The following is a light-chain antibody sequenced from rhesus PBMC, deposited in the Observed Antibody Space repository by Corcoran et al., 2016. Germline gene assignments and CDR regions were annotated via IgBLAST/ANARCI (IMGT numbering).Light chain of an antibody. CDR1: QSVGSN. CDR2: DAS. J-gene: IGKJ2*01. CDR3: QQYNNWNS. V-gene: IGKV3-42*02. Sequence: ETVVTQSPATLSLSPGERATLSCRASQSVGSNLAWYPQNPGQAPKLLIYDASSRATGIPDRFSGSGFGTEFTRTIGSLEPEDVGVYYCQQYNNWNSFGQGTKVEIK.